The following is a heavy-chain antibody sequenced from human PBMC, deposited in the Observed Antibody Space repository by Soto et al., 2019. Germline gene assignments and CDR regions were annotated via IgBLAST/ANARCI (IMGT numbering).Heavy chain of an antibody. CDR2: ISYDGSRK. CDR1: GFTFSSYA. V-gene: IGHV3-30-3*01. D-gene: IGHD6-19*01. CDR3: ARDPYSSGWIDY. J-gene: IGHJ4*02. Sequence: QVQLVESGGGVVQPGRSLRLSCAASGFTFSSYAIHWVRQAPGEGLEWVALISYDGSRKYYADSVKGRFTISRDDSKNTLYLQMNSLRADDTAVYYCARDPYSSGWIDYWGQGTLVTVSS.